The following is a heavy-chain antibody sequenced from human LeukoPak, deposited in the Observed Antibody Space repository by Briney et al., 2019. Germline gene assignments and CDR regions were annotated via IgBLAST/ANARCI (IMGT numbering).Heavy chain of an antibody. Sequence: GGSLRLSCAASGFTVNNNYMSGVRQAPGKGLECVSVIYSGGSTKYADSVKGRFTISRDNSKNTLYLQMNSLRAEDTAIYYCAHTRVGGTTYSALHLWGQGTLVAVSS. CDR3: AHTRVGGTTYSALHL. CDR1: GFTVNNNY. D-gene: IGHD1-26*01. CDR2: IYSGGST. V-gene: IGHV3-53*01. J-gene: IGHJ5*02.